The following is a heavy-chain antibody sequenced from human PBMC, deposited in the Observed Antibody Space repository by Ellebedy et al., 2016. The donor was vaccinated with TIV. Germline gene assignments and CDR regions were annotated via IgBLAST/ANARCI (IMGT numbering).Heavy chain of an antibody. D-gene: IGHD4-17*01. CDR1: DKSFNNYY. CDR2: INHRGST. J-gene: IGHJ6*02. CDR3: WYGDYTGYYGMDV. Sequence: MPSETLSLTCAVYDKSFNNYYWRWIRQPPGKGLEWIGEINHRGSTIYNPSLKSRVTISVDTSKNQFSLKLTSVTAADTAVYYCWYGDYTGYYGMDVWGQGTTVTVSS. V-gene: IGHV4-34*01.